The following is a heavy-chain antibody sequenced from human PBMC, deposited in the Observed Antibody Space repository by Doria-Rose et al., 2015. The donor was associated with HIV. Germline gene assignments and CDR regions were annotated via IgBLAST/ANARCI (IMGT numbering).Heavy chain of an antibody. CDR1: GVSLSSTGMG. D-gene: IGHD6-13*01. CDR2: IFSDDER. J-gene: IGHJ4*02. V-gene: IGHV2-26*01. CDR3: ARIKSSRWYHKYYFDF. Sequence: QITLKESGPVLVKPTETLTLTCTVSGVSLSSTGMGVSWIHQPPGKALEWLANIFSDDERSYKTSLKSRLTISRGTSKSQVVLTMTDMDPVDTATYYCARIKSSRWYHKYYFDFWGQGTLVIVSA.